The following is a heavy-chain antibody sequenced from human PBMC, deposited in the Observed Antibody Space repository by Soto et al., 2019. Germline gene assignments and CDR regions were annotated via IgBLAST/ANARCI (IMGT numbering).Heavy chain of an antibody. J-gene: IGHJ6*02. D-gene: IGHD2-15*01. CDR1: GSGFISSG. CDR2: IVVASGQT. V-gene: IGHV1-58*02. Sequence: SVKVSCKASGSGFISSGIQWVRRAHGQRLEWIGWIVVASGQTNYAQNFRGRVAITRDTSTVTAYIELTGLTSEDTAVYFCSADRPDIGVGWWVWGQGTTVTSP. CDR3: SADRPDIGVGWWV.